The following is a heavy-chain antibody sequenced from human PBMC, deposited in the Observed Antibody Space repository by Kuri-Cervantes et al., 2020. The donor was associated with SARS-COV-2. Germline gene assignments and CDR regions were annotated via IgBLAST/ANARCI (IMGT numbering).Heavy chain of an antibody. D-gene: IGHD6-19*01. CDR2: ISGSGGST. J-gene: IGHJ4*02. CDR3: TRSQRXXRRGFVTVXXXRGHFDY. CDR1: XFTFSSYW. V-gene: IGHV3-23*01. Sequence: GESLKIXXAASXFTFSSYWMHWVRQAPGKGLEWVSAISGSGGSTYYADSVKGRFTISRDNSKNTLYLQMNSLRAEDTAXYYCTRSQRXXRRGFVTVXXXRGHFDYWGQGTLVTVSS.